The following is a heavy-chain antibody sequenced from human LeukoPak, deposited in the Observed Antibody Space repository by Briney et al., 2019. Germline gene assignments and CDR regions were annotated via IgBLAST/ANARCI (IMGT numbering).Heavy chain of an antibody. J-gene: IGHJ4*02. V-gene: IGHV3-11*01. Sequence: GGSLRLSCEASGFNFSDFYMNWIRQAPGKGLEGVASISPRGRTSYYADSVRGRFTVSRDNAKNSLFLQMTGLSADDTAIYYCARDSIPKMATVVDSWGQGTLVIVSS. D-gene: IGHD2-21*01. CDR2: ISPRGRTS. CDR1: GFNFSDFY. CDR3: ARDSIPKMATVVDS.